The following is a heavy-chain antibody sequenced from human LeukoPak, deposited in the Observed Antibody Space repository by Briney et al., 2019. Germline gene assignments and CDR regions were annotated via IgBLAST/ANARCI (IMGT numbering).Heavy chain of an antibody. J-gene: IGHJ1*01. CDR2: ISGSGGST. Sequence: GSLRLSCAASGFTFSSYAMSWVRQAPGKGLELVSAISGSGGSTYYADSVKGRFTISRDNSKNTLFVQMNSLRVEDTAVYYCAKDLRSSQCAEYFQHWGQGTLVTVSS. V-gene: IGHV3-23*01. CDR3: AKDLRSSQCAEYFQH. CDR1: GFTFSSYA. D-gene: IGHD1-26*01.